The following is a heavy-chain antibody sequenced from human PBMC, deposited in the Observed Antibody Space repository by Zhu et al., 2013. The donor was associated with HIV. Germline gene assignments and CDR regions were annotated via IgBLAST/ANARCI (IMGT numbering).Heavy chain of an antibody. CDR2: IYYSGST. Sequence: QLQESGPGLVKPSETLSLTCTVSGGSISSSSYYWGWIRQPPGKGLEWIGSIYYSGSTYYNPSLKSRVTISVDTSKNQFSLKLSSVTAADTAVYYCARATVAGHNWFDPWGQGTLVTVSS. D-gene: IGHD6-19*01. CDR3: ARATVAGHNWFDP. CDR1: GGSISSSSYY. J-gene: IGHJ5*02. V-gene: IGHV4-39*07.